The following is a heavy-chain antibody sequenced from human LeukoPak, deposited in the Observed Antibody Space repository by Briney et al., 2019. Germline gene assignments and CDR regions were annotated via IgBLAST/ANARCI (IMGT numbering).Heavy chain of an antibody. D-gene: IGHD3-22*01. CDR1: GFTFSSYA. V-gene: IGHV3-30-3*01. CDR3: ARDTLPLGRGYYYNFDY. J-gene: IGHJ4*02. Sequence: GGSLRLSCAASGFTFSSYAMHWVRQAPGKGLEWVAVISYDGSNKYYADSVKGRFTISRDNSKNTLFLQVNSLTVEDTAVYYCARDTLPLGRGYYYNFDYWGQGTLVTVSS. CDR2: ISYDGSNK.